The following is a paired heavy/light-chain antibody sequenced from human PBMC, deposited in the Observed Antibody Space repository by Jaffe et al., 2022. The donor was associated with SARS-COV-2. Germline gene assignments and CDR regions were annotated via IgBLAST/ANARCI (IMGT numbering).Heavy chain of an antibody. V-gene: IGHV3-23*04. CDR1: GITFSNHA. Sequence: EVQLVESGGGLVQPGGSLRVSCAASGITFSNHAMNWVRQAPGKGLEWVSIISGNGGSTHYADSVKGRFTISRDNSKNTLYLQMNSLRAEDTAVYYCAKGVGALCEGGCYSRVMDVWGEGTTVTVSS. CDR2: ISGNGGST. D-gene: IGHD2-21*02. CDR3: AKGVGALCEGGCYSRVMDV. J-gene: IGHJ6*04.
Light chain of an antibody. J-gene: IGKJ4*01. CDR2: GAS. CDR3: QQYGTLPLT. Sequence: EVVLTQSPGTLSLSPGERATLSCRASQSVSDNYLAWFQQKPGQTPRLLIYGASSRATGIPDRFSGSGSGTDFVFTISRLEPEDFAVYYCQQYGTLPLTFGGGTSVEIK. V-gene: IGKV3-20*01. CDR1: QSVSDNY.